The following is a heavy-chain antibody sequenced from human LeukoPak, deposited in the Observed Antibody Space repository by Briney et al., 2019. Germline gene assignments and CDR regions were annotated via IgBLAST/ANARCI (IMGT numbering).Heavy chain of an antibody. CDR2: IYSGGST. Sequence: GGSLRLSCAASGFTVSSNYMSWVRQAPGKGLEWVSVIYSGGSTYYADSVKGRFTISRDNSKNTLYLHMNSLRAEDTAVYYCATARDKYGSGSYCDYWGQGTLVTVSS. V-gene: IGHV3-66*02. CDR3: ATARDKYGSGSYCDY. J-gene: IGHJ4*02. D-gene: IGHD3-10*01. CDR1: GFTVSSNY.